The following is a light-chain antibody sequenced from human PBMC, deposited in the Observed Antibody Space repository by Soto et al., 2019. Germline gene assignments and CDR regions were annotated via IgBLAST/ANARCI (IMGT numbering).Light chain of an antibody. CDR2: DVS. Sequence: ALTQPRSVSGSPGQSVTISCSGSSSDVGGYNFVSWYQQHPGKAPKLMIYDVSKRPSGVPDRFSGSKSGNTASLTISGLQAEDEADYYCCSNAGSYTWVFGGGTKLTVL. CDR3: CSNAGSYTWV. J-gene: IGLJ3*02. CDR1: SSDVGGYNF. V-gene: IGLV2-11*01.